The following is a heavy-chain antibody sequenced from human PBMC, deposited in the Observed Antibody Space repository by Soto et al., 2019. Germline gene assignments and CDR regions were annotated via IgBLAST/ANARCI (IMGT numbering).Heavy chain of an antibody. Sequence: GGSLRLSCAASGFTFSRYGMHWVRQAPGKGLEWVAVIWYDGSNKYYADSVKGRFTISRDNSENTLYLQMNSLRADDTAVYYSARGWGSGWLEFFDSWGQGALVTVSS. J-gene: IGHJ4*02. CDR2: IWYDGSNK. V-gene: IGHV3-33*01. D-gene: IGHD6-19*01. CDR1: GFTFSRYG. CDR3: ARGWGSGWLEFFDS.